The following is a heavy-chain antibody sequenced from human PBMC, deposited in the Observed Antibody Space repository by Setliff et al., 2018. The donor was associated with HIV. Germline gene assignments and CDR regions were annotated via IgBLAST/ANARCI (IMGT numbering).Heavy chain of an antibody. D-gene: IGHD3-9*01. CDR1: GGSISNTNR. V-gene: IGHV4-4*02. J-gene: IGHJ3*02. CDR2: IYHSGST. CDR3: ATRGNDILTPHAFHI. Sequence: LSLTCAVPGGSISNTNRWNWVRQPPGKGLEWIGEIYHSGSTNYNPSLKSRVTISVDKSKNQFSLKLSSVTAADTAVYYCATRGNDILTPHAFHIWGQGTRVTVSS.